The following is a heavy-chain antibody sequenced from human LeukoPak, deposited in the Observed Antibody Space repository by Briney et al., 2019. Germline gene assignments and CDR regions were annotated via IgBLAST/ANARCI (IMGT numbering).Heavy chain of an antibody. V-gene: IGHV3-30*03. Sequence: GGSLRLSCAASGFIFSTYGIHWVRQAPGKGLEWLAVISYDGTDKYYTDSVKGRFTISRDNAKNSLYLQMNSLRAEDTAVYYCARDPHYYGSGSYSGSDDYWGQGTLVTVSS. D-gene: IGHD3-10*01. J-gene: IGHJ4*02. CDR3: ARDPHYYGSGSYSGSDDY. CDR1: GFIFSTYG. CDR2: ISYDGTDK.